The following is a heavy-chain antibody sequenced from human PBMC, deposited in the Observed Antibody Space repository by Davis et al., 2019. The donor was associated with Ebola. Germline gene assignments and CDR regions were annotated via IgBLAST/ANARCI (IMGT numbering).Heavy chain of an antibody. Sequence: HSQTLSLTCAISGDSVSTNIGWHWIRQSPSRGLEWLGRTYYNSKWYNDYAVSVKSRITINPDTAKNQVSLQMNSVTPEDTAVYYCARGWLQSGMDVWGKGTTVTVSS. CDR2: TYYNSKWYN. CDR1: GDSVSTNIG. J-gene: IGHJ6*04. CDR3: ARGWLQSGMDV. D-gene: IGHD6-19*01. V-gene: IGHV6-1*01.